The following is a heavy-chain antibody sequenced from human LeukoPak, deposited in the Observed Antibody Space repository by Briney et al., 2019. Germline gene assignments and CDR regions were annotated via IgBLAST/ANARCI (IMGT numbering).Heavy chain of an antibody. V-gene: IGHV4-59*10. D-gene: IGHD1-26*01. Sequence: KPSETLSLTCAVYGGSFSGYYWSWIRQPPGKGLEWIGRIYTSGSTNYNPSLKSRVTMSVDTSKNQFSLKLSSVTAADTAVYYCAREGGLPYSGGQYFDYWGQGTLVTVSS. CDR1: GGSFSGYY. CDR2: IYTSGST. CDR3: AREGGLPYSGGQYFDY. J-gene: IGHJ4*02.